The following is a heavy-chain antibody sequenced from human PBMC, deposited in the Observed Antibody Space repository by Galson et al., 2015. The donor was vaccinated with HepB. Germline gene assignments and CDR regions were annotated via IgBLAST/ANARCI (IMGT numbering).Heavy chain of an antibody. CDR2: INAGNGDT. J-gene: IGHJ3*02. CDR1: GYTFTTYP. Sequence: SVKVSCKASGYTFTTYPIHWVRQAPGQRLEWLGWINAGNGDTKYSQKFQGRVTITRDTSASTAYMELSSLRSEDTAVYYCARGWRLVLYSRSDAFDIWGQGTMVTVSS. D-gene: IGHD6-19*01. CDR3: ARGWRLVLYSRSDAFDI. V-gene: IGHV1-3*01.